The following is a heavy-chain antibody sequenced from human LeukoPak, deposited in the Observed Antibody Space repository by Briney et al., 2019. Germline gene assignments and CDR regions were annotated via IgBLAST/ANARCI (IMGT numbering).Heavy chain of an antibody. Sequence: ESLKISCKAAGDSFTSFWIGWVRQMPGKGLEWMGVIYPGDSDTKYNASFQGHVTISVDRSISTAFLQWSTMKASDSAMYFCARGATAIGGYNILTGHYDDYFDYWGQGSLVTVSS. CDR3: ARGATAIGGYNILTGHYDDYFDY. D-gene: IGHD3-9*01. J-gene: IGHJ4*02. V-gene: IGHV5-51*01. CDR2: IYPGDSDT. CDR1: GDSFTSFW.